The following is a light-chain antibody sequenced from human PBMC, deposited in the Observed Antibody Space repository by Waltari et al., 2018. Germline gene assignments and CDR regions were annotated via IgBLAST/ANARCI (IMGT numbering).Light chain of an antibody. CDR2: AAS. CDR3: QQGYNTPRT. CDR1: QGISSW. Sequence: DIQMTQSPSSLSASVGDKVTITCRASQGISSWLAWYQQKPGKAPKLLIYAASNLQSGVPLRFSGSGSGTDYTLTITSLQPEDFATYYCQQGYNTPRTFGQGTKVEIK. V-gene: IGKV1-12*01. J-gene: IGKJ1*01.